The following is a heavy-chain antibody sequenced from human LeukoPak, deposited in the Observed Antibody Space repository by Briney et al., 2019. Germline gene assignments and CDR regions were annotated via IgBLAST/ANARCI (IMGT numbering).Heavy chain of an antibody. Sequence: GGSLRLSCAASGFTFSSYTIHWVRQAPGKGLEWVAVISYDGSNKYYADSVKGRFTISRDNSKNTLYLQMNSLRAEDTAIYYCAREHYFYYMDGWGKGTTVTVSS. CDR1: GFTFSSYT. CDR2: ISYDGSNK. CDR3: AREHYFYYMDG. J-gene: IGHJ6*03. V-gene: IGHV3-30*04.